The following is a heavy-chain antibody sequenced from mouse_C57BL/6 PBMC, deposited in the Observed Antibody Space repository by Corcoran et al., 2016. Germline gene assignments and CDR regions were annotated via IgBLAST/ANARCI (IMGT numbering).Heavy chain of an antibody. CDR2: IYPGDGDT. V-gene: IGHV1-80*01. Sequence: QVQLQQSGAELVKPGASVKISCKASGYAFSSYWMNWVKQRPGKGLEWIGQIYPGDGDTNYNGKFKGKATLTADKSSSTAYMQLSSLTSEDSAVYFCARGGTTVVGSSFAYWGQGTLVTVSA. CDR3: ARGGTTVVGSSFAY. CDR1: GYAFSSYW. D-gene: IGHD1-1*01. J-gene: IGHJ3*01.